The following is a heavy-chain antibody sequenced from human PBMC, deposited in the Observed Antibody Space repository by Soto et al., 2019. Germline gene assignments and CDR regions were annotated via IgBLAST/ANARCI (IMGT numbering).Heavy chain of an antibody. J-gene: IGHJ4*02. CDR1: GFTFSAFA. V-gene: IGHV3-23*01. Sequence: EVQLLESGGSLVQPGGSLTLSCAASGFTFSAFAMSWVRQAPGKGLEWVSTISGSGGSTYNADSVKGRFTFSRDNFANTLNLQMNSLRADDTAVYYCAKSVGGGGIRDYFDYWGQGTMVTVSS. CDR2: ISGSGGST. D-gene: IGHD2-21*01. CDR3: AKSVGGGGIRDYFDY.